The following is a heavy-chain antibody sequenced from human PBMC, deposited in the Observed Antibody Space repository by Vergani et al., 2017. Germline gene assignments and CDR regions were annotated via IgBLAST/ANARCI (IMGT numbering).Heavy chain of an antibody. Sequence: QVQLPQSGPGLVKPSQTLSLTCAISGDSVSSNSAAWNWIRQSPSRGLEWLGRTYYRSKWYNDYAVSVTSRITINPDTSKHQFSLQLNSVTPADTAVDYYARAPGQYSSSPIVDYWGQGTLVTVSS. J-gene: IGHJ4*02. D-gene: IGHD6-6*01. CDR1: GDSVSSNSAA. V-gene: IGHV6-1*01. CDR2: TYYRSKWYN. CDR3: ARAPGQYSSSPIVDY.